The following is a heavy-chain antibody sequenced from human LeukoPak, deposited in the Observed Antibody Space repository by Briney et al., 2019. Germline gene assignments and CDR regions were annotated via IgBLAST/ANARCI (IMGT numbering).Heavy chain of an antibody. D-gene: IGHD2-15*01. Sequence: SVKVSCKASGGTFSSYAISWVRQAPGQGLEWMGGIIPIFGTANYAQKFQGRVTITADESTSTAYMELSSLRSEDTAVYYCARGMIGRYCSGGSCYSLVDYWGQGTLVTVS. V-gene: IGHV1-69*13. J-gene: IGHJ4*02. CDR3: ARGMIGRYCSGGSCYSLVDY. CDR2: IIPIFGTA. CDR1: GGTFSSYA.